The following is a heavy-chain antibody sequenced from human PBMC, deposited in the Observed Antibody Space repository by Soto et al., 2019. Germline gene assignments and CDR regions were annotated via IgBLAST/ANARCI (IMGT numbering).Heavy chain of an antibody. CDR1: GGSFSGYY. Sequence: SETLSLTCAVYGGSFSGYYCSWIRHPPWKGLEWIGEINHSGSTNYNPSLKSRVTISVETSKNQFSLKLSAVTAADTAVYYCAGTYYYDSSGFWPLCGQGTLVAVSS. CDR3: AGTYYYDSSGFWPL. J-gene: IGHJ4*02. CDR2: INHSGST. V-gene: IGHV4-34*01. D-gene: IGHD3-22*01.